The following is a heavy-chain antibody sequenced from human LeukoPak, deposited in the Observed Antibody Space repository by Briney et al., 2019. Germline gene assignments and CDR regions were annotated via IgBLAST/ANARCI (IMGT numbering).Heavy chain of an antibody. CDR3: ARGPSYSSSWYVGPVSMGFDY. J-gene: IGHJ4*02. V-gene: IGHV3-7*01. CDR2: IRQDGSEK. D-gene: IGHD6-13*01. CDR1: GFTFSSYW. Sequence: TGGSLRLSCAASGFTFSSYWMSWVRQAPGKGLEWVANIRQDGSEKYYVDSVKGRFTISRDNAKNSLYLQMNSLRAEDTAVYYCARGPSYSSSWYVGPVSMGFDYWGQGTLVTVSS.